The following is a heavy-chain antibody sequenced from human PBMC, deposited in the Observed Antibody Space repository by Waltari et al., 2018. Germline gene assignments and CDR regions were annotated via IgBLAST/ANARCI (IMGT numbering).Heavy chain of an antibody. V-gene: IGHV3-21*01. CDR3: ARIGGWFDP. D-gene: IGHD3-10*01. J-gene: IGHJ5*02. CDR1: GFTFSSQS. CDR2: ISSSSRYI. Sequence: EVQLVESGGGLVKPGGSLRLSGAARGFTFSSQSMNWVRQAPGKGLEWVSSISSSSRYIYYADSVKGRFTISRDNAKNSLYLQMNSLRAEDTAVYYCARIGGWFDPWGQGTLVTVSS.